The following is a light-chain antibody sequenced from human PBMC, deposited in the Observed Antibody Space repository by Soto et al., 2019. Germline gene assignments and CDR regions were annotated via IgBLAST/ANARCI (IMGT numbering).Light chain of an antibody. J-gene: IGKJ1*01. CDR1: QSFGTN. Sequence: EMVMPQSPGTLSVPPGERATLSCRASQSFGTNLAWYQQKPGQPPRLLIYSTSTRATGIPARFSGSGSGTEFTLTISSLQSEDFAVYYCQQYNNWPPWTFGQGTKVEIK. CDR3: QQYNNWPPWT. CDR2: STS. V-gene: IGKV3-15*01.